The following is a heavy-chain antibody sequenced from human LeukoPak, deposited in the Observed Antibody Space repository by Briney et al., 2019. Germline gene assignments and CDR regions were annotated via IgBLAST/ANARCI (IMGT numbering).Heavy chain of an antibody. D-gene: IGHD2-15*01. CDR2: VNHSGRT. CDR1: GGSFSGYY. Sequence: PSETLSLTCAVYGGSFSGYYWAWIRQPPGKGLEWIGEVNHSGRTKYNPSLKSRVTISVDTSKNQFSLKLSSVTAADTAVYYCATSVVIVEDTFDIWGQGTMVTVSS. J-gene: IGHJ3*02. CDR3: ATSVVIVEDTFDI. V-gene: IGHV4-34*01.